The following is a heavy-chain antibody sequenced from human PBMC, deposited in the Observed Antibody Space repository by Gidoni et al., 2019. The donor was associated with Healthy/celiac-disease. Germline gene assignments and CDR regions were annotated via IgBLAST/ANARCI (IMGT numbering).Heavy chain of an antibody. CDR2: IYRSGST. V-gene: IGHV4-4*02. Sequence: QEPVQESGPGLVKPSGTLSLTCAVSCGSIGSSNWWSWVRQPPGKGLEWIGEIYRSGSTNYNPSLRSRVTISGDKSKNQFSLKLSSVTAADTAVYYCASNYGSGSYLPFDYWGQGTLVTVSS. CDR3: ASNYGSGSYLPFDY. J-gene: IGHJ4*02. CDR1: CGSIGSSNW. D-gene: IGHD3-10*01.